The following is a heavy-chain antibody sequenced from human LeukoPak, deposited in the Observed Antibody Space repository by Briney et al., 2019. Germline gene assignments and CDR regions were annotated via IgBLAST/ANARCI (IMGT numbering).Heavy chain of an antibody. CDR1: GSSFTSYW. CDR3: ARQDCSSTSCPFDY. V-gene: IGHV5-51*01. D-gene: IGHD2-2*01. Sequence: GESLKISCKGSGSSFTSYWIGWVRQLPGKGLEWMGIIYPGDSDTRYSPSFQGQVTISADKSISTAYLQWSSLKASDTAMYYCARQDCSSTSCPFDYWGQGTLVTVSS. CDR2: IYPGDSDT. J-gene: IGHJ4*02.